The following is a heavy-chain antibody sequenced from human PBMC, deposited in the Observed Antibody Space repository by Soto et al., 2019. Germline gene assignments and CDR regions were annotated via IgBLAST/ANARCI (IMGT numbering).Heavy chain of an antibody. V-gene: IGHV4-34*01. J-gene: IGHJ6*02. Sequence: PSETLSLTCAVYGGSFSCYYWSWIRQAPGKGLEWIGEINHSGSTNYNPSLKSRVTISVDTSKNQFSLKLSPVTAADTAVYYCARDCGSWCYYYYGMDVWGQGTTVTVSS. CDR2: INHSGST. CDR3: ARDCGSWCYYYYGMDV. D-gene: IGHD6-13*01. CDR1: GGSFSCYY.